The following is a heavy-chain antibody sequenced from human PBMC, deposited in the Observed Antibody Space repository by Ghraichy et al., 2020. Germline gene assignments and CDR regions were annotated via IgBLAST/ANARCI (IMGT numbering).Heavy chain of an antibody. CDR2: IYYSGST. CDR3: ARDEVEERGYYYYYGMDV. V-gene: IGHV4-61*01. D-gene: IGHD1-1*01. CDR1: GGSVSSGSYY. J-gene: IGHJ6*02. Sequence: ETLSLTCTVSGGSVSSGSYYWSWIRQPPGKGLEWIGYIYYSGSTNYNPSLKSRVTISVDTSKNQFSLKLSSVTAADTAVYYCARDEVEERGYYYYYGMDVWGQGTTVTVSS.